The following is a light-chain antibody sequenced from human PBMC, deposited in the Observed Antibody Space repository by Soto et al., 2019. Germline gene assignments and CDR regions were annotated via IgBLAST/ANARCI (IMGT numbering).Light chain of an antibody. CDR3: QQGYSTPRT. V-gene: IGKV1-39*01. CDR2: AAS. CDR1: QSISSY. J-gene: IGKJ1*01. Sequence: DIQMTQSPSSLSASVGDRVTITCRASQSISSYLNWYQQKPGKAPNLLIYAASSLQSGVPSRFSGSGSGTDFSLTISSLQSEDFATYYCQQGYSTPRTFGQGTKVEIK.